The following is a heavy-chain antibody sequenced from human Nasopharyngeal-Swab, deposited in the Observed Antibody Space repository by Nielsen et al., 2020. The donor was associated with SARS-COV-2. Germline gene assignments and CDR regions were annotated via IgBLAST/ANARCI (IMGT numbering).Heavy chain of an antibody. CDR3: AKDRDSGDDSDDYYHYYGMDV. D-gene: IGHD5-12*01. CDR1: GFTLRSYA. J-gene: IGHJ6*02. Sequence: ESLKISCAASGFTLRSYAISWVRQAPGKGLEWVSVISGSDYNTYYADSVKGRFTISRDNSKNTVNLQMNSLRAEDTAIYYCAKDRDSGDDSDDYYHYYGMDVWGQGTTVTVSS. V-gene: IGHV3-23*01. CDR2: ISGSDYNT.